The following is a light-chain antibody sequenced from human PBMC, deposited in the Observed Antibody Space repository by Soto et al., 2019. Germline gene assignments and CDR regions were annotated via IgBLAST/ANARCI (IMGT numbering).Light chain of an antibody. CDR2: DAS. V-gene: IGKV3D-20*01. CDR1: QRVSSNF. Sequence: EIVLTQSPAILSLSPGERATLSCGASQRVSSNFLAWYQQIPGLAPRLLIYDASTRASGIPDRFSGSGSGTDFTLTISRLEPVDFAVYYCQQYGYSPYTFGQGTKLEIK. J-gene: IGKJ2*01. CDR3: QQYGYSPYT.